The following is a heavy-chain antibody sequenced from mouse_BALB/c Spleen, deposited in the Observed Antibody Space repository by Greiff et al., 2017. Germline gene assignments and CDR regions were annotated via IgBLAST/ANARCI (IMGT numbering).Heavy chain of an antibody. Sequence: VQLKQSGPELVKPGASVKISCKASGYTFTDYNMHWVKQSHGKSLEWIGYIYPYNGGTGYNQKFKSKATLTVDNSSSTAYMELRSLTSEDSAVYYCARYYDYDEGYAMDYWGQGTSVTVSS. V-gene: IGHV1S29*02. J-gene: IGHJ4*01. CDR2: IYPYNGGT. CDR1: GYTFTDYN. D-gene: IGHD2-4*01. CDR3: ARYYDYDEGYAMDY.